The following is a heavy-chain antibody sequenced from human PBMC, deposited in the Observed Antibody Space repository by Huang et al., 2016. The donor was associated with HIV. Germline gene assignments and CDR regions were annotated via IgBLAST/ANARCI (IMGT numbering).Heavy chain of an antibody. CDR1: GYTFTSYG. Sequence: QVQLVQSGAEVKKPGASVKVSCKASGYTFTSYGISWVRQAPGQGLEWRGWISAYNGNTNYAQKFQGIVTMTTDTSTSTAYMELRSRRSGDTAVYYCARDSAPYDFWSGYRSFDYWGQGTVVTVSS. CDR2: ISAYNGNT. D-gene: IGHD3-3*01. J-gene: IGHJ4*02. V-gene: IGHV1-18*04. CDR3: ARDSAPYDFWSGYRSFDY.